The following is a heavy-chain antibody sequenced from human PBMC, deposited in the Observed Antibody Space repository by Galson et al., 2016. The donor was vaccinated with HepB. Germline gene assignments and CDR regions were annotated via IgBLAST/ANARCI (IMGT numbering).Heavy chain of an antibody. Sequence: ETLSLTCAVYGGSLSGYYWSWIRQPPGKGLEWIGEIDQSGSTNYNPSLKSRVTLSVDTPKNRFSLNLRSVTAADTAVYYCARAYFDYYGSGSPPRGYWGQGTLVTVSS. CDR2: IDQSGST. D-gene: IGHD3-10*01. CDR3: ARAYFDYYGSGSPPRGY. J-gene: IGHJ4*02. CDR1: GGSLSGYY. V-gene: IGHV4-34*01.